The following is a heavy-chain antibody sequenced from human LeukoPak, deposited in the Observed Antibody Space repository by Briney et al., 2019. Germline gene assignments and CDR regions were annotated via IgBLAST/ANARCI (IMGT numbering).Heavy chain of an antibody. CDR3: ARGSSSWYGYGDY. CDR1: GFTFSSYA. V-gene: IGHV3-64*01. J-gene: IGHJ4*02. Sequence: GGSLRLSCAASGFTFSSYAMHWVRQAPGKGLEYVSAISSNGGSTYYANSVKGRFTISRDNSKNTLYLQMGSLRAEDMAVYYCARGSSSWYGYGDYWGQGTLVTVSS. D-gene: IGHD6-13*01. CDR2: ISSNGGST.